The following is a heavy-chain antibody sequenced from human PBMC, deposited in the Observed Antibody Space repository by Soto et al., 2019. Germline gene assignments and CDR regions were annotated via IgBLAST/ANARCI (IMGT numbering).Heavy chain of an antibody. CDR1: GFTFSSYG. V-gene: IGHV3-74*01. Sequence: GGSLRLSCAASGFTFSSYGMHWVRQAPGKGLEWVSVINSDGSSTSYADSVKGRFTISRDNAKNTLYLQMNSLRAEDTAVYYCARDLVLMVYAIGYWGQGTLVTVSS. D-gene: IGHD2-8*01. CDR2: INSDGSST. J-gene: IGHJ4*02. CDR3: ARDLVLMVYAIGY.